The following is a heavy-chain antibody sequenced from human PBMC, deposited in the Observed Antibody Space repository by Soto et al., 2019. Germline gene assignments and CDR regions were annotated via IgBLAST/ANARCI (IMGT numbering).Heavy chain of an antibody. CDR1: GFTFSSYA. Sequence: QVQLVESGGGVVQPGRSLRLSCAASGFTFSSYAMHWVRQAPGKGLEWVAVISYDGSNKYYADSVKGRFTISRDNSKNTLYLQMNSLRAEDTAVYYCARDGPDTVTTGYFDYWGQGTLVTVSS. V-gene: IGHV3-30-3*01. J-gene: IGHJ4*02. D-gene: IGHD4-17*01. CDR2: ISYDGSNK. CDR3: ARDGPDTVTTGYFDY.